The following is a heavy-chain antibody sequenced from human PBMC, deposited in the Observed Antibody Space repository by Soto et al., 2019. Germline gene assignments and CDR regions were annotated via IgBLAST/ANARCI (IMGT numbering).Heavy chain of an antibody. V-gene: IGHV3-21*01. D-gene: IGHD6-19*01. Sequence: EVQLVESGGGLVKPGGSLRLSCAASGFTFSSYSMNWVRQAPGKGLEWVSSISGSSSYIYYADSVKGRFTISRDNAKNSMYLQMHSLSAEDTAVYYCARDGVDSSGWYRQLDYWGQGTLVTVSS. CDR1: GFTFSSYS. CDR2: ISGSSSYI. J-gene: IGHJ4*02. CDR3: ARDGVDSSGWYRQLDY.